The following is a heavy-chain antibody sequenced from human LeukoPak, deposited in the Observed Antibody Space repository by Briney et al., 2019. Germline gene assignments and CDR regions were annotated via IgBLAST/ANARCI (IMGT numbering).Heavy chain of an antibody. V-gene: IGHV3-7*01. J-gene: IGHJ4*02. CDR1: GFTFSSYR. CDR2: IKRDGSEK. CDR3: ARDRPILVY. Sequence: GGSLRLSCAASGFTFSSYRVTWVRHAPGKGLEWVANIKRDGSEKYYVDSVKCRFTISRDNAKNSLYLQMNSLRAEDTAVYYCARDRPILVYWSEGTLVTVSS. D-gene: IGHD2-15*01.